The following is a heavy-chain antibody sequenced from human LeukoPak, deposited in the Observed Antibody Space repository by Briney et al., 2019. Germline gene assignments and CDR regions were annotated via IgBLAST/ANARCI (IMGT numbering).Heavy chain of an antibody. Sequence: GGSLRLSCAASGFTFSSYAMSWVRQAPGKGLEWVSAISGSGGSTYYADSVKGRFTISRDNSKNTLYLQMNSLRAEDTAVYYCAKTEYYDFWSAYYPHFDYWGQGTLVTVSS. CDR1: GFTFSSYA. CDR3: AKTEYYDFWSAYYPHFDY. CDR2: ISGSGGST. V-gene: IGHV3-23*01. J-gene: IGHJ4*02. D-gene: IGHD3-3*01.